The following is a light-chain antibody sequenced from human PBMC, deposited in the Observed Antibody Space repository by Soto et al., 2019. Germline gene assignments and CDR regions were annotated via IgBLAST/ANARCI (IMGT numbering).Light chain of an antibody. CDR1: SSDVGSGNV. V-gene: IGLV2-23*01. CDR2: EAF. J-gene: IGLJ1*01. CDR3: CSHAGSDTYV. Sequence: QPALAQPASVSGSPGQSITISCTGTSSDVGSGNVVSWYQHYPGKAPQLMIYEAFQRPSGVSSRFSGSKSGNTASLTISGLQAEDEADYYCCSHAGSDTYVFGTGTKVTVL.